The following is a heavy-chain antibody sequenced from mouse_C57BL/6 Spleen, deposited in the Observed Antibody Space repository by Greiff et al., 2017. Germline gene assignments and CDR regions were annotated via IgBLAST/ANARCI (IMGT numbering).Heavy chain of an antibody. CDR2: IYPRSGNT. D-gene: IGHD2-5*01. V-gene: IGHV1-81*01. CDR1: GYTFTSYG. CDR3: ARDSNYGYAMDY. J-gene: IGHJ4*01. Sequence: VQLQQSGAELARPGASVKLSCKASGYTFTSYGISWVKQRTGQGLEWIGEIYPRSGNTYYNEKFKGKATLTADNSSSTAYMELRSLTSEYSAVYFCARDSNYGYAMDYWGQGTSVTVSS.